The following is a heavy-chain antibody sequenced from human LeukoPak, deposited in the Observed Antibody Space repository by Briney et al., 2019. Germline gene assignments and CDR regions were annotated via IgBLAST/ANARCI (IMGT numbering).Heavy chain of an antibody. CDR2: VYYTGTT. Sequence: PSESLSLTCTVSGSSISDYYWSWIRLPPGKGLEWIGHVYYTGTTNYSPSLKSRVTVSVDTSNKQFSLKLSSVTAGDTAVYFCARGVWSLYSGDSIDSWGQGTLVTVSS. J-gene: IGHJ4*02. V-gene: IGHV4-59*12. CDR3: ARGVWSLYSGDSIDS. D-gene: IGHD2-8*01. CDR1: GSSISDYY.